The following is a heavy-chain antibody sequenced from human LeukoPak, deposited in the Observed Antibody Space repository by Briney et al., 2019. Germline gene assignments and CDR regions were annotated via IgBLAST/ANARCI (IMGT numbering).Heavy chain of an antibody. Sequence: GGSLRLSCAASGFTFSSYWMSWVRQAPGKGLEWVANIKQDGSEKYYVDSVKGRFTISRDNAKNSLYLQMNSLRAEDTAVYYCVRVKGSPMITFGGLDYWGQGTLVTVSS. V-gene: IGHV3-7*01. D-gene: IGHD3-16*01. CDR1: GFTFSSYW. CDR2: IKQDGSEK. J-gene: IGHJ4*02. CDR3: VRVKGSPMITFGGLDY.